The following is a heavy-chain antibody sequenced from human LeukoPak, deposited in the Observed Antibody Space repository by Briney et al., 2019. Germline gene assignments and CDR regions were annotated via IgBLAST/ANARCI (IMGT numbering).Heavy chain of an antibody. J-gene: IGHJ4*02. Sequence: GGSLRLSCAASGFTFSTYEMNWVRQAPGKGLEWVSYISPTGTTIYYAQSVKGRFTISRDNAKNSLYLQMNSLRAEDTAVYYCARDKGITTYWGQGTLVTVSS. CDR1: GFTFSTYE. D-gene: IGHD1-20*01. V-gene: IGHV3-48*03. CDR2: ISPTGTTI. CDR3: ARDKGITTY.